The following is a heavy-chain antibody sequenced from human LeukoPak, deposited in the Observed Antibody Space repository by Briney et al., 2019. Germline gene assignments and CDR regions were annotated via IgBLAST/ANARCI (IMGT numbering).Heavy chain of an antibody. CDR1: GFIFSDYD. CDR3: ARGAASGGYDY. CDR2: ITSNGGRT. V-gene: IGHV3-64*01. D-gene: IGHD3-10*01. J-gene: IGHJ4*02. Sequence: GGSLRLSCAASGFIFSDYDVHWVRQAQGKGLEFVSAITSNGGRTFYANSVKGRFTISRDNSKNALYLQMDSLRAGDMAVYYCARGAASGGYDYWGQGALVTVSS.